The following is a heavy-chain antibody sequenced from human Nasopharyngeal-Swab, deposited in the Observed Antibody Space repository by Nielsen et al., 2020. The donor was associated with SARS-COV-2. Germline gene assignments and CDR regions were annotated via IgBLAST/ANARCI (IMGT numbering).Heavy chain of an antibody. CDR2: VYPGGST. D-gene: IGHD5-18*01. J-gene: IGHJ4*02. CDR3: ARYSYGFGIDY. CDR1: GFTVSSNF. V-gene: IGHV3-53*01. Sequence: GESLKISCAASGFTVSSNFMSWVRQAPGKGLEWVSVVYPGGSTYYADSVKGRFTISRDNAKNTLYLQMDSLRAEDTAVYYCARYSYGFGIDYWGQGTLVTVSS.